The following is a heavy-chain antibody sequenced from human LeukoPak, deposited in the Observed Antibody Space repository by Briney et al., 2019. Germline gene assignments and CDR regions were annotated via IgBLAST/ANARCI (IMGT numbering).Heavy chain of an antibody. CDR3: ARDVSRSWADAFDI. CDR2: ISSSSSYI. V-gene: IGHV3-21*01. D-gene: IGHD6-13*01. J-gene: IGHJ3*02. CDR1: GFTFSSYS. Sequence: RGSLRLSCAASGFTFSSYSMNWVRQAPGKGLEWVSSISSSSSYIYYADSVKGRFTIFRDNAKNSLYLQMNSLRAEDTAVYYCARDVSRSWADAFDIWGQGTMVTVSS.